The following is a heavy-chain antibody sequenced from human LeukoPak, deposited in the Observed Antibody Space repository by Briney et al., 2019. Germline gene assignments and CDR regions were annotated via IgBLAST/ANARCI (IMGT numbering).Heavy chain of an antibody. CDR3: ARVVTRDYFDSSGFQH. CDR2: IIPIFGTA. J-gene: IGHJ1*01. D-gene: IGHD3-22*01. Sequence: SSVKVSCKASGGTLSSYAISWVRQAPGQGLEWMGRIIPIFGTANYAQKFQGRVTITTDESTSTAYMELSSLRSEDTAVYYCARVVTRDYFDSSGFQHWGQGTLVTVSS. CDR1: GGTLSSYA. V-gene: IGHV1-69*05.